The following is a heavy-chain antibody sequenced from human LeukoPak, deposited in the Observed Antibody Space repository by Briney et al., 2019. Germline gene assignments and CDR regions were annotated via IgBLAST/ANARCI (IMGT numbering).Heavy chain of an antibody. Sequence: PSETLSLTCTVSGGSISSSSYYWGWIRQPPGQGLEWIGSIYYSGSTYSNPSLKSRVTISVDTSKNQFSLKLSPVTSADTAVYYCVRHTRSGYEYSSYYYMDVWGKGTTVTVSS. CDR2: IYYSGST. V-gene: IGHV4-39*01. CDR1: GGSISSSSYY. CDR3: VRHTRSGYEYSSYYYMDV. D-gene: IGHD5-12*01. J-gene: IGHJ6*03.